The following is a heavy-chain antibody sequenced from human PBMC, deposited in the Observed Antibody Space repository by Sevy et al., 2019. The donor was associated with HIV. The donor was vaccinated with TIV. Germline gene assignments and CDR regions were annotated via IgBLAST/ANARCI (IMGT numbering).Heavy chain of an antibody. CDR2: LTFACGRI. V-gene: IGHV3-23*01. Sequence: GGSLRLSCVASGFTFSNYSMSWVRQTPGKGLEWVSTLTFACGRINYADSVKGPFTMSRDDSRNPFYRQMDSLRAEDTAIYYCAREGCSKPHDYGGQGTLVTVSP. D-gene: IGHD2-2*01. J-gene: IGHJ4*02. CDR1: GFTFSNYS. CDR3: AREGCSKPHDY.